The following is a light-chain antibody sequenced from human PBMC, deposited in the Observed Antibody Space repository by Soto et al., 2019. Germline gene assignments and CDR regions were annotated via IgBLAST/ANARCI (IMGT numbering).Light chain of an antibody. V-gene: IGKV3-20*01. CDR1: QSVSSRS. CDR3: QQYGNSPWT. Sequence: EIVLTQSPGTLSLSPGERATLSCRASQSVSSRSLAWYQQKPGQAPRLLISDASNRAADIPDRFSGSGSGTDFTLTINRLEPEDFAVYYCQQYGNSPWTFGQGTKVDIK. CDR2: DAS. J-gene: IGKJ1*01.